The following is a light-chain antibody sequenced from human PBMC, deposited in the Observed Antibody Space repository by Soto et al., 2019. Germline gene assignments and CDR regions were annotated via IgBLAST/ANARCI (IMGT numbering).Light chain of an antibody. Sequence: QSALTQPASVSGSPGQSITISCTGTSSDVGGYNYVSWYQQYPGKAPKLMISEVSDRPSGVSNRFSGSKSGNTASLTISGLQAEDEADYYCSSFTSRSTLGVFGTGTKLTVL. CDR3: SSFTSRSTLGV. V-gene: IGLV2-14*01. CDR2: EVS. J-gene: IGLJ1*01. CDR1: SSDVGGYNY.